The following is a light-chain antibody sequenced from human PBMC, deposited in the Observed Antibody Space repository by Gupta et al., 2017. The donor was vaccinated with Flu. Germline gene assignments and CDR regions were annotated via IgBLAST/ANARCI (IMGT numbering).Light chain of an antibody. CDR3: QPSYSTPNT. J-gene: IGKJ2*01. Sequence: QMTQSPSSLSASVGDRVTITCRASQSISSYLNWYQQKPGKAPKLLIYAASSLQSGVPSRFSGSGSGTDFTLTISSLQPEDFATYYCQPSYSTPNTFGQGTKLEIK. CDR1: QSISSY. CDR2: AAS. V-gene: IGKV1-39*01.